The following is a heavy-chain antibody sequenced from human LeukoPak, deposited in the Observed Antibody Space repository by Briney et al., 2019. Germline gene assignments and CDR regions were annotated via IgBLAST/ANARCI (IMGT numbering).Heavy chain of an antibody. CDR2: IKQDGSEK. CDR1: GFTFSNYW. J-gene: IGHJ4*02. D-gene: IGHD2-15*01. V-gene: IGHV3-7*01. Sequence: GGSLRLSCAASGFTFSNYWMSWVRQAPGKGLEWVANIKQDGSEKYYVDSVKGRFAISRDNAKNSLYLQMNSLRAEDLAVYYCARERYCSGTSCYFDYWGQGTLVTVSS. CDR3: ARERYCSGTSCYFDY.